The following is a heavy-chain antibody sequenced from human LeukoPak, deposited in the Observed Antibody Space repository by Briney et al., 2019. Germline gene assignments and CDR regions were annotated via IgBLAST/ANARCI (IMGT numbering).Heavy chain of an antibody. D-gene: IGHD4-23*01. CDR3: AAFGNADY. CDR1: GFTFCRYA. J-gene: IGHJ4*02. CDR2: ISGRGGST. V-gene: IGHV3-23*01. Sequence: GGSLRLSCAASGFTFCRYAMSWVRQAPGKGLGWVSAISGRGGSTYYADSVKDRFTISRDNSKNTLYLQMNSLRAEDTAVYYCAAFGNADYWGQGTLVTVSS.